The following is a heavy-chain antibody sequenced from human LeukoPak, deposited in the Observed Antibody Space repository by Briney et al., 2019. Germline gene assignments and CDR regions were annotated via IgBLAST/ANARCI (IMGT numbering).Heavy chain of an antibody. J-gene: IGHJ4*02. V-gene: IGHV3-48*04. D-gene: IGHD3-10*01. CDR1: GFTFSSYS. CDR3: ATPRGVREGYFDY. CDR2: ISSSSSTI. Sequence: GGSLRLSCAASGFTFSSYSMNWVRQAPGKGLEWVSYISSSSSTIYYADSVKGRFTISRDNAKNSLYLQMNSLRAEDTAVYYCATPRGVREGYFDYWGQGTLVTVSS.